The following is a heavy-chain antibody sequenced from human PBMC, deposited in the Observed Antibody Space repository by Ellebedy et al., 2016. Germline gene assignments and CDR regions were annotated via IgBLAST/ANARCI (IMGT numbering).Heavy chain of an antibody. Sequence: ASVKVSCXASGYTFTTYYMNWVRQAPGQGLEWVGIINPSTGNTAYAQKFQGRVTMTRDTSTSTVYMELSSLRSEDTAVYYCARGPIITMVRGVIAWAFDIWGQGTMVTVSS. CDR2: INPSTGNT. CDR1: GYTFTTYY. CDR3: ARGPIITMVRGVIAWAFDI. V-gene: IGHV1-46*01. D-gene: IGHD3-10*01. J-gene: IGHJ3*02.